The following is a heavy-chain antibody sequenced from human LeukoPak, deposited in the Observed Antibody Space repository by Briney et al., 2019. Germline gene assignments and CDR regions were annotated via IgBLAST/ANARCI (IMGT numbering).Heavy chain of an antibody. CDR1: GVSLSFYY. Sequence: SETLSLTCAVYGVSLSFYYWSWIRQPPGKGLEWIGEINHSGSTNYNPSLKSRVTISVDTSKNQLSLKLNSVTAADTAVYYCARGDFFGSGRSNYWGQGTLVTVSS. V-gene: IGHV4-34*01. CDR2: INHSGST. D-gene: IGHD3-10*01. J-gene: IGHJ4*02. CDR3: ARGDFFGSGRSNY.